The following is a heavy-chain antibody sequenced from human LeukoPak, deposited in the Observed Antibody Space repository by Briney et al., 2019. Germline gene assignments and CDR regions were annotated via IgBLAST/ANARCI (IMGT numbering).Heavy chain of an antibody. V-gene: IGHV4-59*01. J-gene: IGHJ4*02. D-gene: IGHD5-18*01. CDR2: IYYSGST. CDR3: ARAGYSYGYCFDY. CDR1: GGSFSSYY. Sequence: SETLSLTCAVYGGSFSSYYWSWIRQPPGKGLEWIGYIYYSGSTNYNPSLKSRVTISVDTSKNQFSLKLSSVTAADTAVYYCARAGYSYGYCFDYWGQGTLVTVSS.